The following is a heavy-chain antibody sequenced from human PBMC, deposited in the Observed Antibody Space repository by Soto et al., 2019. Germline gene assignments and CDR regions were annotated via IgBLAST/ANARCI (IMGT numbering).Heavy chain of an antibody. Sequence: QLVETGGGLIQPGTSLTLSCAASGFSVSRNYMTWVRQAPGKGLEWVSCVYSGGATFSADSVKGRLILSRDASQNTMYLQMNNLRAEDTAVYYCARVPGRLWGRGTLVTVAS. CDR2: VYSGGAT. J-gene: IGHJ4*02. CDR1: GFSVSRNY. CDR3: ARVPGRL. D-gene: IGHD3-10*01. V-gene: IGHV3-53*02.